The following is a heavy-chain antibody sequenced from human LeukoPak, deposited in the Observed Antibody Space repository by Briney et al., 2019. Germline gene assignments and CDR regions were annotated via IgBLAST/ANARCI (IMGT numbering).Heavy chain of an antibody. CDR1: GFTFSSYG. J-gene: IGHJ4*02. CDR2: IKQDGSEK. CDR3: ARDGMIYDYVWGSYRYIGGVFFDY. V-gene: IGHV3-7*01. D-gene: IGHD3-16*02. Sequence: PGGSLRLSCAASGFTFSSYGMHWVRQAPGKGLEWVANIKQDGSEKYYVDSVKGRFTISRDNAKNSLYLQMNSLRAEDTAVYYCARDGMIYDYVWGSYRYIGGVFFDYWGQGTLVTVSS.